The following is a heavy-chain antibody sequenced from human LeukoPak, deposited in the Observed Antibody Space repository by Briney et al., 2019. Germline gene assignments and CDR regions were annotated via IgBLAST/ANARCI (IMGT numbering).Heavy chain of an antibody. CDR1: GITFSSYG. D-gene: IGHD6-13*01. J-gene: IGHJ6*03. CDR3: AKDVSAGTRYYYYYMDV. CDR2: ISYDGSNK. Sequence: GRSLRLSCAASGITFSSYGMHWVRQAPGKGLEWVAVISYDGSNKYYADSVKGRFTISRDNSKNTLYLQMNSLRAEDTAVYYCAKDVSAGTRYYYYYMDVWGKGTTVTVSS. V-gene: IGHV3-30*18.